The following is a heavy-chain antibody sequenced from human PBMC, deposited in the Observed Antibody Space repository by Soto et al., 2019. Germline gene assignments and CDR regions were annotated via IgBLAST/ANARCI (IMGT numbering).Heavy chain of an antibody. CDR1: GGSISSGGYY. D-gene: IGHD3-16*01. CDR3: ARGSRLGYYYGMDV. Sequence: SETLSLTCTVSGGSISSGGYYWSWIRQHPGKGLEWIGYIYYSGSTYYNPSLKSRVTISVDTSKNQFSLKLSSVTAADTAVYYCARGSRLGYYYGMDVWGQGTTVTVSS. V-gene: IGHV4-31*03. J-gene: IGHJ6*02. CDR2: IYYSGST.